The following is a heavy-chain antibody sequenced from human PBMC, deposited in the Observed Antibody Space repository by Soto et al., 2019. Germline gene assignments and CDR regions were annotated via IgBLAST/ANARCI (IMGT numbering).Heavy chain of an antibody. V-gene: IGHV1-18*01. D-gene: IGHD3-10*01. J-gene: IGHJ3*02. Sequence: GASVKVSCKASGYTFTSYGISWVRQAPGQGLEWMGWISAYNGNTNYAQKLQGRVTMTTDTSTSTAYMELRSLRSDDTAVYYCARSIRGVITDAFDIWGQGTMVTVSS. CDR3: ARSIRGVITDAFDI. CDR1: GYTFTSYG. CDR2: ISAYNGNT.